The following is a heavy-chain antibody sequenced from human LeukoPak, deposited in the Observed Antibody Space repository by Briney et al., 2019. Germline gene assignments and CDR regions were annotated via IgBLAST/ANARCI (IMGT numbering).Heavy chain of an antibody. D-gene: IGHD3-10*01. J-gene: IGHJ4*02. Sequence: SETLSLTCAVYGGSFSGYYWSWIRQPPGKGLEWIGEINHNGSTNYNPSLKSRVTISVDTSKNQFSLKPSSVTAADTAVYYCAGSYGSGSCSPLGYWGQGTLVTVSS. CDR3: AGSYGSGSCSPLGY. CDR2: INHNGST. CDR1: GGSFSGYY. V-gene: IGHV4-34*01.